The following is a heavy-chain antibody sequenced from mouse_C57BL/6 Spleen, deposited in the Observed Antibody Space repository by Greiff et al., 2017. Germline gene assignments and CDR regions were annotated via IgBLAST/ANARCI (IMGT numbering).Heavy chain of an antibody. Sequence: VQLQQPGAELVKPGASVKLSCKASGYTFTSYRMHWVKQRPGQGLEWIGMIHPNSGSTNYNEKFKSKATLTVDKSSSTAYMQLSSLTSEDSAVYYCARNYGSSYKFAYWGQGTLVTVSA. CDR3: ARNYGSSYKFAY. CDR2: IHPNSGST. D-gene: IGHD1-1*01. J-gene: IGHJ3*01. CDR1: GYTFTSYR. V-gene: IGHV1-64*01.